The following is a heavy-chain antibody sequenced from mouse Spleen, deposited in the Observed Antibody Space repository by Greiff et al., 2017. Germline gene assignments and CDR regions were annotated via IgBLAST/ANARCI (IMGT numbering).Heavy chain of an antibody. CDR1: GFTFSSYT. CDR3: ARGSSYFDY. CDR2: ISNGGGST. J-gene: IGHJ2*01. D-gene: IGHD1-1*01. Sequence: EVQVVESGGGLVQPGGSLKLSCAASGFTFSSYTMSWVRQTPEKRLEWVAYISNGGGSTYYPDTVKGRFTISRDNAKNTLYLQMSSLKSEDTAMYYCARGSSYFDYWGQGTTLTVSS. V-gene: IGHV5-12-2*01.